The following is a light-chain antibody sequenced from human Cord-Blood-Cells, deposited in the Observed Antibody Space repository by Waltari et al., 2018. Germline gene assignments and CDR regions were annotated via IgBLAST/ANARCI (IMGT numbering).Light chain of an antibody. Sequence: QSALTQPASVSGSHGQSITISCTGTRSDVGSYNLVSWYQQHPGKAPKLMIYEVSKRPSGVSNRFSGSKSGNTASLTISGLQAEDEADYYCCSYAGSVVFGGGTKLTVL. CDR2: EVS. J-gene: IGLJ2*01. V-gene: IGLV2-23*02. CDR1: RSDVGSYNL. CDR3: CSYAGSVV.